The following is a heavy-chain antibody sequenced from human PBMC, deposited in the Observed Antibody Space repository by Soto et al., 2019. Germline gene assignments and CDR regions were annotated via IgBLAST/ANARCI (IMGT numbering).Heavy chain of an antibody. CDR2: IIPIFGTA. D-gene: IGHD5-12*01. V-gene: IGHV1-69*13. CDR1: GGTFSSYA. Sequence: SVKVSCKASGGTFSSYAISWVRQAPGQGLEWMGGIIPIFGTANYAQKFQGRVTITADESTSTAYMELSSLRSEDTAVYYCARDGYNSLYFDYWGQGTLVTVSS. CDR3: ARDGYNSLYFDY. J-gene: IGHJ4*02.